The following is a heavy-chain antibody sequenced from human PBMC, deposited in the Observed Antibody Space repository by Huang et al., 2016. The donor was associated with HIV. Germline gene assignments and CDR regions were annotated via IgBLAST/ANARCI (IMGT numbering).Heavy chain of an antibody. CDR2: INSDGSST. CDR3: ARDPRIQSWLNFFDY. D-gene: IGHD3-22*01. J-gene: IGHJ4*02. V-gene: IGHV3-74*01. Sequence: EVQLVESGGGLVQPGGSLRLSCAASGFSISSYWMPWVRQAPGQGLVWVSRINSDGSSTSYADSVKGRFTISRDNAKNTLYLQMNSLRAEDTAVYYCARDPRIQSWLNFFDYWGQGTLVSVSS. CDR1: GFSISSYW.